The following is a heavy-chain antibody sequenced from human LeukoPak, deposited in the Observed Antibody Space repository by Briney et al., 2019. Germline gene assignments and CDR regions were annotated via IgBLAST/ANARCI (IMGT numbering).Heavy chain of an antibody. D-gene: IGHD4-17*01. CDR3: ARDYGDYVDY. CDR2: MNPNSGNT. CDR1: GYTFTSYD. J-gene: IGHJ4*02. Sequence: APVTVSCKASGYTFTSYDINWVRQAAGQGLEWMGWMNPNSGNTVYAQKFQGRVTMTRNTSISTAYMELSSLRSEDTAVYYCARDYGDYVDYWGQGTLVTVSS. V-gene: IGHV1-8*01.